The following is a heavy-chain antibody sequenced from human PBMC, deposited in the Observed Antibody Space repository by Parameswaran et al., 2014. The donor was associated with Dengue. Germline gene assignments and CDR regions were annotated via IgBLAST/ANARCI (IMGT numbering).Heavy chain of an antibody. Sequence: WIRQPPGKGLEWVSYISSSGSTIYYADSVKGRFTISRDNAKNSLYLQMNSLRAEDTAVYYCARDGFRVDCSSTSCYRDYYYGMDVWGQGTTVTVSS. CDR3: ARDGFRVDCSSTSCYRDYYYGMDV. V-gene: IGHV3-48*03. D-gene: IGHD2-2*02. CDR2: ISSSGSTI. J-gene: IGHJ6*02.